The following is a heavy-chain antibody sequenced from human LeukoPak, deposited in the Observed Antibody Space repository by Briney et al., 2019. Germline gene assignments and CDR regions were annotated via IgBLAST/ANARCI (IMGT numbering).Heavy chain of an antibody. CDR1: GFTFSSYE. D-gene: IGHD6-13*01. CDR3: ARGTIAAAGTNFDY. J-gene: IGHJ4*02. CDR2: ISSSGSTI. Sequence: GGSLRLSCAASGFTFSSYEMNWVRQAPGKGLEWVSYISSSGSTIYYADSVKGRFTISRDNAKNSLYLQMNSLRAEDTAVYCCARGTIAAAGTNFDYWGQGTLVTVSS. V-gene: IGHV3-48*03.